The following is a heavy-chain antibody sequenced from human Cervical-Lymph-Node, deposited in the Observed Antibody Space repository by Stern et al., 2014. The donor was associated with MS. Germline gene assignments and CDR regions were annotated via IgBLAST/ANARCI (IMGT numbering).Heavy chain of an antibody. Sequence: VQLVESGAEVKKPGSSVKVSCKASGGTFSSYAISWVRQAPGQGLEWRGGIIPIFGTANYAQKFQGRVTISADESTSTAYMELSSLRSEDTAVYYCARGHYCSSTSCSTIYYGMDVWGQGTTVTVSS. CDR2: IIPIFGTA. CDR1: GGTFSSYA. CDR3: ARGHYCSSTSCSTIYYGMDV. J-gene: IGHJ6*02. V-gene: IGHV1-69*01. D-gene: IGHD2-2*01.